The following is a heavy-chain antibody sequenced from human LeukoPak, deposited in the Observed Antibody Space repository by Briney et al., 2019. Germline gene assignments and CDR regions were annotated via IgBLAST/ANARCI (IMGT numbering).Heavy chain of an antibody. V-gene: IGHV3-23*01. D-gene: IGHD3-22*01. CDR1: GFTFSKYA. J-gene: IGHJ4*02. Sequence: GGSLRLSCAASGFTFSKYAMTWVRQAPGKGLEWVSGISVTGGSTNYADSVKGRFTISRDNSKNTLYLQMNSLRAEDTAVYYCAKSNYFDSGGYYFFDYWGQGTLVTVSS. CDR3: AKSNYFDSGGYYFFDY. CDR2: ISVTGGST.